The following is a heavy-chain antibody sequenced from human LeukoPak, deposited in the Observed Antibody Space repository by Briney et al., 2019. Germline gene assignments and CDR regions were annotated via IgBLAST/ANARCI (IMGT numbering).Heavy chain of an antibody. J-gene: IGHJ4*02. D-gene: IGHD3-10*01. CDR2: IKEDGSDK. V-gene: IGHV3-7*04. Sequence: GESLRLSCAASGFSFRSFWMSWVRQAPGKGLEWVASIKEDGSDKYYVESVKGRFTISRENARNSLYLQMNSLRAEDTAVYYCARVLWFGGIYYFDYWGQGTLVTVSS. CDR1: GFSFRSFW. CDR3: ARVLWFGGIYYFDY.